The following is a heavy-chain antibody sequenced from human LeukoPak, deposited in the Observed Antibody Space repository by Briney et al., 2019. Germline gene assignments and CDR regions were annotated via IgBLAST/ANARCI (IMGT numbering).Heavy chain of an antibody. CDR3: ARAGRDYYDSSGYHY. CDR1: GYTFTGYD. D-gene: IGHD3-22*01. CDR2: MNPNSGNT. V-gene: IGHV1-8*01. Sequence: GASVKVSCKASGYTFTGYDINWVRQATGQGLEWMGWMNPNSGNTGYAQKFQGRVTITRNTSISTAYMELSSLRSEDTAVYYCARAGRDYYDSSGYHYWGQGTLVTVSS. J-gene: IGHJ4*02.